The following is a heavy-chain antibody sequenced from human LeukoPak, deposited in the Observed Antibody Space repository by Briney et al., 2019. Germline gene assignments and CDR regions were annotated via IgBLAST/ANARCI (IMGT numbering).Heavy chain of an antibody. V-gene: IGHV4-59*12. J-gene: IGHJ4*02. Sequence: PSETLSLTCTVSGVSISSYYWSWIRQPPGEGLEWIGYIYFSGTTKYDPSLKSRVTISVDTSKNQFSLKLSSVTAADTAVYYCARGRWELPYWGQGTLVTVSS. CDR1: GVSISSYY. CDR3: ARGRWELPY. CDR2: IYFSGTT. D-gene: IGHD1-26*01.